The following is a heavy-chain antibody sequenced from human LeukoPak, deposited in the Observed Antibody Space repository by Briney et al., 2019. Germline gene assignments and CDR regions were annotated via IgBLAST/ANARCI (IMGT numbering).Heavy chain of an antibody. CDR2: IYTSGST. J-gene: IGHJ4*02. Sequence: KPSETLSLTCTVSGGSISSYYWSWIRQPAWKGLEWIGRIYTSGSTNYNPSLKSRVTISVDTSKNQFSLKLSSVTAADTAVYYCARGPRYSSSWYWPHREQPFGYWGQGTLVTVSS. CDR1: GGSISSYY. D-gene: IGHD6-13*01. CDR3: ARGPRYSSSWYWPHREQPFGY. V-gene: IGHV4-4*07.